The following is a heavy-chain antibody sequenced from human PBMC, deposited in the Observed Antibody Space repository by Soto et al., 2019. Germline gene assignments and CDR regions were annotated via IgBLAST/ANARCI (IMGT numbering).Heavy chain of an antibody. D-gene: IGHD5-18*01. Sequence: GESLKISGKVSGYSFTTYWIGCVRQMPGKGLEWMGIIFPSDSDSRYSPSFQGQVTISADKSINTAYLQWSSLKASDTAMYYCARAHRYSYDVLKYWYFDLWGRGTLVTVSS. CDR1: GYSFTTYW. CDR2: IFPSDSDS. CDR3: ARAHRYSYDVLKYWYFDL. J-gene: IGHJ2*01. V-gene: IGHV5-51*01.